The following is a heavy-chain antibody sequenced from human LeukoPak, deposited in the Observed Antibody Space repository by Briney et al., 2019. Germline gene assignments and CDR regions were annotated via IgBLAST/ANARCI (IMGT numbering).Heavy chain of an antibody. CDR1: GGSNSLYY. CDR2: ISYSGSA. D-gene: IGHD3-10*01. V-gene: IGHV4-59*01. Sequence: PSETLSLTCTVSGGSNSLYYWSWIRQPPGKGLEWIGYISYSGSANYNPSLKSRVTISVDTSKNQFSLNLRYVTAADTAVYYCARAGPVPQSDGGPIADYWGQGTLVTVSS. J-gene: IGHJ4*02. CDR3: ARAGPVPQSDGGPIADY.